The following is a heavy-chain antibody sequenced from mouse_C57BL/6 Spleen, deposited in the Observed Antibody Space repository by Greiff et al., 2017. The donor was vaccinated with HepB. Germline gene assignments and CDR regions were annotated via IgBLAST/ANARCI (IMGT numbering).Heavy chain of an antibody. CDR3: AIYYDYDGALDY. CDR1: GYTFTSYW. J-gene: IGHJ2*01. V-gene: IGHV1-55*01. D-gene: IGHD2-4*01. Sequence: QVQLQQPGAELVKPGASVKMSCKASGYTFTSYWITWVKQRPGQGLEWIGDIYPGSGSTNYNEKFKSKATLTVDTSSSTAYMQLSSLTSEDSAVYYGAIYYDYDGALDYWGQGTTLTVSS. CDR2: IYPGSGST.